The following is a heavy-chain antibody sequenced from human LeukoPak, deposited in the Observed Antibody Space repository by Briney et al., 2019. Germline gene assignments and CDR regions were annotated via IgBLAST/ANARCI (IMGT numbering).Heavy chain of an antibody. D-gene: IGHD3-22*01. CDR3: AKGAYYYDNSGSDY. Sequence: GGSLRLSCAASGFTLNNYAMSWVRQAPGKGLEWVSLISGRGGSTYYTNSVKGRFTISRDNSKNTLYLQMNSLRAEDTAVYYCAKGAYYYDNSGSDYWGQGTLVTVSS. CDR2: ISGRGGST. V-gene: IGHV3-23*01. CDR1: GFTLNNYA. J-gene: IGHJ4*02.